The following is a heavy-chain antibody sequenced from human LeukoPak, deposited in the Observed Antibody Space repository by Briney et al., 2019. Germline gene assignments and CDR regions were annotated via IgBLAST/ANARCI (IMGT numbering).Heavy chain of an antibody. Sequence: ASVKVSCKASGDKFSDYYIHWVRQAPGQGLEWMGWINPKSGASSSSQSFQGRVTLTRDTSLNTLYMEMSRPQSDDTAVYFCARGTVTTSFVLSGWFDPWGPGALVTVSS. CDR1: GDKFSDYY. CDR2: INPKSGAS. CDR3: ARGTVTTSFVLSGWFDP. D-gene: IGHD4-17*01. J-gene: IGHJ5*02. V-gene: IGHV1-2*02.